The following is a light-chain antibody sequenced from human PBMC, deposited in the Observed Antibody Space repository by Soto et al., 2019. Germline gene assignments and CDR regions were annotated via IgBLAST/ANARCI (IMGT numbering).Light chain of an antibody. CDR1: QNIGNF. Sequence: DIQITQSPSSLSASVGDRVTITCRASQNIGNFLNWYQQNPGRAPKLLIYGASSLQTGVPSRISGSGSGTDFTLTISSLQPEDFATYFCQQSYSSPTFGQGTRLDI. V-gene: IGKV1-39*01. CDR3: QQSYSSPT. CDR2: GAS. J-gene: IGKJ5*01.